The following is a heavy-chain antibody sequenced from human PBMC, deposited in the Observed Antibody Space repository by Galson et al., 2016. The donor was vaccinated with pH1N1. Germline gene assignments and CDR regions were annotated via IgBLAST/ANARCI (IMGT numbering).Heavy chain of an antibody. Sequence: SSYYWGWIRQAPGKGLEWVAVIWYDGSNKYYADSVKGRFTISRDKSKNTPYLQMNSLRAEDTAVYYCAKDQSPYCTGGSCYSKGFDYWGQGTLVTVSS. V-gene: IGHV3-33*03. J-gene: IGHJ4*02. D-gene: IGHD2-15*01. CDR1: SSYY. CDR2: IWYDGSNK. CDR3: AKDQSPYCTGGSCYSKGFDY.